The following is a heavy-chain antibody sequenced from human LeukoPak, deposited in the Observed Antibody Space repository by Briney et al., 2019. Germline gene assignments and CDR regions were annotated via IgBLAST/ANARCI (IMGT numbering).Heavy chain of an antibody. J-gene: IGHJ5*02. CDR1: GFTFSSYA. Sequence: GGSLRLSCAASGFTFSSYAMSWVRQAPGKGLEWVAVISYDGSNKYYADSVKGRFTISRDNSKNTLYLQMNSLRAEDTAVYYCARANPYYDILTGPFDPWGQGTLVTVSS. V-gene: IGHV3-30-3*01. CDR3: ARANPYYDILTGPFDP. CDR2: ISYDGSNK. D-gene: IGHD3-9*01.